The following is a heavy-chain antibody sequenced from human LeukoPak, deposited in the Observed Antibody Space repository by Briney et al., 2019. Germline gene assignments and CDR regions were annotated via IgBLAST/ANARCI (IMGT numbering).Heavy chain of an antibody. CDR3: AAHPHCSSTSCYPYYYYYYMDV. D-gene: IGHD2-2*01. J-gene: IGHJ6*03. V-gene: IGHV1-18*01. Sequence: ASVKVSCKASGYTFTSYGISWVRQAPGQGLEWMGWISAYNGNTNYAQKLQGRVTMTTDTSTSTAYMELRSPRSDDTAVYYCAAHPHCSSTSCYPYYYYYYMDVWGKGTTVTVSS. CDR1: GYTFTSYG. CDR2: ISAYNGNT.